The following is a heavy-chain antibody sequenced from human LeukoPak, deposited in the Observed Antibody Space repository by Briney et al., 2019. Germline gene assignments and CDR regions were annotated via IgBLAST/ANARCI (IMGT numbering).Heavy chain of an antibody. CDR1: GGSFSGYY. D-gene: IGHD1-26*01. CDR2: INHSGST. CDR3: ARGRVEVGATYYFDY. J-gene: IGHJ4*02. Sequence: SETLSLTCAVYGGSFSGYYWSWIRQPPGKGLEWIGEINHSGSTNYNPSLKSRVTISVDTSKNQFSLKLSSVTAADTAVYYCARGRVEVGATYYFDYWGRGTLVTVSS. V-gene: IGHV4-34*01.